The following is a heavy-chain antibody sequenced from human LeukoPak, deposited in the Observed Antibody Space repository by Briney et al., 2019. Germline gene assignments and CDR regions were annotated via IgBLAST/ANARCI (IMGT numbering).Heavy chain of an antibody. J-gene: IGHJ4*02. CDR3: TCATPYYYGSGGYYTDY. D-gene: IGHD3-10*01. Sequence: GESLKISCKGSGYSFTNNWIGWVRQMPGKGLEWMGIIFPGDSDTRYNPSFQGQVTISADKSISTAYLQWSSLKASDTAIYYCTCATPYYYGSGGYYTDYWGQGTLVTVSS. V-gene: IGHV5-51*01. CDR1: GYSFTNNW. CDR2: IFPGDSDT.